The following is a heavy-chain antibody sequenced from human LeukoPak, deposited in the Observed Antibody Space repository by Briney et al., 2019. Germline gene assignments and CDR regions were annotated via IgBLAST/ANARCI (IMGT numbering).Heavy chain of an antibody. Sequence: PGGSLRHSCAASGFTFSSYWMSWVRQAPGKGLEWVANIKQDGSEKYYVDSVKGRFTISRDNAKNSLYLQMNSLRAEDTAVYYCARDGGYCSGGSCYTEPSFDYWGQGTLVTVSS. D-gene: IGHD2-15*01. CDR2: IKQDGSEK. CDR1: GFTFSSYW. V-gene: IGHV3-7*03. CDR3: ARDGGYCSGGSCYTEPSFDY. J-gene: IGHJ4*02.